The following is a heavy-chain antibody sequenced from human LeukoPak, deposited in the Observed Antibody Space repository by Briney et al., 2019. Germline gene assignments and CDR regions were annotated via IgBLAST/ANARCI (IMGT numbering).Heavy chain of an antibody. CDR1: GYTFTGYY. CDR3: AREYSYGSIYYYYYYMDV. CDR2: INPNSGGT. V-gene: IGHV1-2*02. D-gene: IGHD5-18*01. Sequence: ASVKVSCKASGYTFTGYYMHWVRQAPGQGLEWMGWINPNSGGTNYAQKFQGRVTMTRDTSISTAYMELSGLRSDDTAVYYCAREYSYGSIYYYYYYMDVWGKGTTVTVSS. J-gene: IGHJ6*03.